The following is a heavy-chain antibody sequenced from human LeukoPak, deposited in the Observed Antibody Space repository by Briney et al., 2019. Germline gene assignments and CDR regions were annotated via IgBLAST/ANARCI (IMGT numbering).Heavy chain of an antibody. Sequence: SETLSLTCTVSGGSISSSSYYWGWIRQPPGKGLEWIGSIYYSGSTYYNPSLKSRVTISVDTSKNQFSLKLSSVTAADTAVYYCARFHVDIVATAKDAFDIWGQGTMVTVSS. J-gene: IGHJ3*02. CDR3: ARFHVDIVATAKDAFDI. CDR2: IYYSGST. D-gene: IGHD5-12*01. CDR1: GGSISSSSYY. V-gene: IGHV4-39*01.